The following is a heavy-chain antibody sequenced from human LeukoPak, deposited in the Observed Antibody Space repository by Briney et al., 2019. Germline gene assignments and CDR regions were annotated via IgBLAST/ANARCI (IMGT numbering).Heavy chain of an antibody. CDR1: GGSISGYY. CDR2: IYYSGST. D-gene: IGHD1-20*01. V-gene: IGHV4-59*01. J-gene: IGHJ5*02. Sequence: SETLSLTCTVSGGSISGYYWSWIRQPPGKGLEWIGYIYYSGSTNYNPSLKSRVTISVDTSKNQFSLKLSSVTAADTAVYYCARVAISGVLRWLDPWGQGTLVTVSS. CDR3: ARVAISGVLRWLDP.